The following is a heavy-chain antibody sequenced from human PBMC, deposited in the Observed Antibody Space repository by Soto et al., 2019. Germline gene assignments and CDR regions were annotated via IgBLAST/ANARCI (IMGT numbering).Heavy chain of an antibody. D-gene: IGHD4-17*01. Sequence: QVQLEQSGAEVKKAGSSVKVSCKAFGGSVNSHAISWVRQAPGQGLEWMGGIIPMFGTPTYAQRFQAGVTISADQSTSTVYLDLSSLRSEDPAMYYCASSRNVAEFNDYGGNYHGFDIWGQGTMVTVSS. CDR2: IIPMFGTP. J-gene: IGHJ3*02. CDR1: GGSVNSHA. V-gene: IGHV1-69*01. CDR3: ASSRNVAEFNDYGGNYHGFDI.